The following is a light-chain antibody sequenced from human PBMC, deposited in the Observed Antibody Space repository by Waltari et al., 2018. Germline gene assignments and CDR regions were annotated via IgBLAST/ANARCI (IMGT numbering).Light chain of an antibody. V-gene: IGKV1-39*01. CDR1: QSISSY. CDR2: AAS. J-gene: IGKJ1*01. CDR3: QQSYSSPPT. Sequence: DIQMTQSPSSLSASVGDRVTITCRASQSISSYLNWYQQKPGKATKLLIYAASSLQSGVPSRFSGSGSGTDFTLTISSLQPEDFATYYCQQSYSSPPTFGQGTKVGLK.